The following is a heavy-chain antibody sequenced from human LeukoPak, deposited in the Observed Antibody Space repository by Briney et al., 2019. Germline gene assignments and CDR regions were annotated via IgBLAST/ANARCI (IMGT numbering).Heavy chain of an antibody. Sequence: GGSLRLSCAASGFTFSSYGMHWVRQAPGKGLEWVAVIWYDGSNKYYADSVKGRFTISRDNSKNTLYLQMNSLRAEDTAVYYCARALYCGGDXYMIDYWGQGTLVTVSS. CDR1: GFTFSSYG. J-gene: IGHJ4*02. CDR3: ARALYCGGDXYMIDY. D-gene: IGHD2-21*02. CDR2: IWYDGSNK. V-gene: IGHV3-33*01.